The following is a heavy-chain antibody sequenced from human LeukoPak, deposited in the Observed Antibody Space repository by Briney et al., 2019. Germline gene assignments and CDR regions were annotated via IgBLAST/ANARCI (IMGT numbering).Heavy chain of an antibody. CDR1: GYTFTSYA. D-gene: IGHD2-2*01. CDR3: ARDLTKNIVVVPAAISAFDI. CDR2: IIPIFGTA. J-gene: IGHJ3*02. V-gene: IGHV1-69*05. Sequence: GASVKVSCKASGYTFTSYAISWVRQAPGQGLEWMGGIIPIFGTANYAQKFQGRVTITTDESTSTAYMELSSLRSEDTAVYYCARDLTKNIVVVPAAISAFDIWGQGTMVTVSS.